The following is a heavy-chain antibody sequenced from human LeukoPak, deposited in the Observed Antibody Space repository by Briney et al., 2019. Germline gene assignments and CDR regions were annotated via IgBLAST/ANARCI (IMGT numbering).Heavy chain of an antibody. CDR3: ASIAVDAFDI. CDR2: ISSISTII. CDR1: GFTFNSFS. J-gene: IGHJ3*02. D-gene: IGHD6-19*01. V-gene: IGHV3-48*01. Sequence: SGGSLRLSCAASGFTFNSFSMNWVRQAPGKGLEWVSYISSISTIIYYADSVKGRFTISRDNSKNTLYLQMNSLRAEDTAVYYCASIAVDAFDIWGQGTMVTVSS.